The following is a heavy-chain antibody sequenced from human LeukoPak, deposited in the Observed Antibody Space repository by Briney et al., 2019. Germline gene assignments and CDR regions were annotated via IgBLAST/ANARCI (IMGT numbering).Heavy chain of an antibody. V-gene: IGHV4-4*07. J-gene: IGHJ4*02. CDR3: ARGLGAATNEALDF. CDR1: GGSIRGSY. D-gene: IGHD1-26*01. CDR2: IYSNEIT. Sequence: SETLSLTCSVSGGSIRGSYCSWVRQPAGKGLEWTGRIYSNEITDYTPSLKSRVTMSVDTSKNQFSLKLSSVTAADTAVYYCARGLGAATNEALDFWGQGTLVTVSS.